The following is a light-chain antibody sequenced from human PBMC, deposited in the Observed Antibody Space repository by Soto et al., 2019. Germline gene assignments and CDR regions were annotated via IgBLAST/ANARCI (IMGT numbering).Light chain of an antibody. CDR3: QQGYSNPWT. CDR1: QTVNTY. J-gene: IGKJ1*01. V-gene: IGKV1-39*01. CDR2: AAS. Sequence: EIQMTQSTSSLSASIGDRVTITGRASQTVNTYLHWYQQKPGKAPKLLIYAASNLQSGVPSRFSGSGSGTNFTLSLNSLQPEDFATYYCQQGYSNPWTFGQGTKVDIK.